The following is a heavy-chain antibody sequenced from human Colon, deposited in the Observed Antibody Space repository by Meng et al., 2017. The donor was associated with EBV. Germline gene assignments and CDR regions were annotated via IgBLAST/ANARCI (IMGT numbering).Heavy chain of an antibody. Sequence: LEESGPGLVTTSGPLSLTCHVSGSSLDNSYYFWEWIRQPPGKGLEWIGSVRYSGTAYYNPSLTSRVTISVDTSKNQFSLNLSSLTAADTAVYYCARHVYGDSYGFWGQGTLVTVSS. CDR3: ARHVYGDSYGF. CDR1: GSSLDNSYYF. V-gene: IGHV4-39*01. CDR2: VRYSGTA. D-gene: IGHD4-17*01. J-gene: IGHJ4*02.